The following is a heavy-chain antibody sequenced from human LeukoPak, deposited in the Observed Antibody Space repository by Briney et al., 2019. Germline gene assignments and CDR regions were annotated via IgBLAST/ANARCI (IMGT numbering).Heavy chain of an antibody. J-gene: IGHJ4*02. CDR1: GFTFDDYA. CDR2: ISGDGGST. V-gene: IGHV3-43*02. Sequence: GGSLRLSCAASGFTFDDYAMHWVRHAPGKGLEWVSLISGDGGSTYYADSVKGRFTISRDNSKNSLYLQMNSLRTEDTALYYCAKVLGYYDSSGYYQEGGFDYWGQGTLVTVSS. D-gene: IGHD3-22*01. CDR3: AKVLGYYDSSGYYQEGGFDY.